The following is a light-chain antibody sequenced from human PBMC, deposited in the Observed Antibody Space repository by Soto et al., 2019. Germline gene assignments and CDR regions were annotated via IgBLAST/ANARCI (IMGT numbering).Light chain of an antibody. CDR1: QSVSSN. J-gene: IGKJ2*01. V-gene: IGKV3-15*01. Sequence: EIVMTQSPGTLSVSPGERATLSCRASQSVSSNVAWFQQKPGQAPRLLIYGASTRATGIPARFSGSGSGTEFTLTISSLQYEDFAVYYCHQYNNWPPMYTFGQGTKLEIK. CDR2: GAS. CDR3: HQYNNWPPMYT.